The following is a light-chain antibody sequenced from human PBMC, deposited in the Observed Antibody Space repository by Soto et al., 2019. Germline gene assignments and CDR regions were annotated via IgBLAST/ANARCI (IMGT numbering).Light chain of an antibody. J-gene: IGLJ1*01. Sequence: QSALTQPASVSGSPGQSITISCTGTSSDVGSYNLVSWYQQHPDKAPKLMIYEGSKRPSGVSNRFSGYKSGNTASLTISGLQAEDEADYYCCSYAGSSTYVFGTGTKLTVL. V-gene: IGLV2-23*01. CDR1: SSDVGSYNL. CDR2: EGS. CDR3: CSYAGSSTYV.